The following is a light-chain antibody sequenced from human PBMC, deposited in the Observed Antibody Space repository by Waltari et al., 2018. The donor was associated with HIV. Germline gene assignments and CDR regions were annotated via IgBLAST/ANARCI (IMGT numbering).Light chain of an antibody. CDR2: VNT. CDR3: HSYDSGLGGF. V-gene: IGLV1-40*01. J-gene: IGLJ2*01. Sequence: QSVLTQPPSVSGAPGQSVTLPCTGSNSNTGADHGVHGYQQLPGSAPKLLIYVNTNRPPGVPDRFSGSKSGTSASLAITGLQAEDEADYDCHSYDSGLGGFFGGGTKLTVL. CDR1: NSNTGADHG.